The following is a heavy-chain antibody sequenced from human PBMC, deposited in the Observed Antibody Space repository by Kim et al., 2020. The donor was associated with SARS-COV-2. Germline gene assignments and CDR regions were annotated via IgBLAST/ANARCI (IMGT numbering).Heavy chain of an antibody. CDR1: GYTFTSYA. CDR3: AREKVVSCSSTSCYYAFDI. V-gene: IGHV7-4-1*02. Sequence: ASVKVSCKASGYTFTSYAMNWVRQAPGQGLEWMGWINTNTGNPTYAQGFTGRFVFSLDTSVSTAYLQISSLKAEDTAVYYCAREKVVSCSSTSCYYAFDIWGQGTMVTVSS. J-gene: IGHJ3*02. D-gene: IGHD2-2*01. CDR2: INTNTGNP.